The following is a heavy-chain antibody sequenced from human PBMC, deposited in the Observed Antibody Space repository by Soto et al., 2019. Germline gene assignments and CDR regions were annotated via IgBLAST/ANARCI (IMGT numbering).Heavy chain of an antibody. CDR1: GFTFNTYG. CDR3: VKDLDRSATMPCLDH. V-gene: IGHV3-23*01. J-gene: IGHJ4*02. D-gene: IGHD1-1*01. Sequence: VGALRLSCEASGFTFNTYGMSWVRQAPGKGLEWVAGISDSGDAYYADSMEGRFAISRENSKNTVSLQMTSLRADDTALYYCVKDLDRSATMPCLDHWGQGTLVTVSS. CDR2: ISDSGDA.